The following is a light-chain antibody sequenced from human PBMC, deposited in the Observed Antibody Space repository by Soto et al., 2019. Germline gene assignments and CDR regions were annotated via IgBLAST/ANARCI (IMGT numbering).Light chain of an antibody. CDR1: SSDVGGYNY. J-gene: IGLJ1*01. Sequence: ALTQPASVSGSPGQSITISCTGTSSDVGGYNYVSWYQQRPGKAPKLMIYEVSNRPSGVSNRFSGSKSGNTASLTISGLQAEDEADYYCSSYTTFGPGTKVTV. CDR3: SSYTT. CDR2: EVS. V-gene: IGLV2-14*01.